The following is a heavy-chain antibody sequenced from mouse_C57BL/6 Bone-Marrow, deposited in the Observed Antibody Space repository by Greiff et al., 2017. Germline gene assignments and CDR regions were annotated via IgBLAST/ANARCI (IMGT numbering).Heavy chain of an antibody. CDR1: GYSFTDYN. V-gene: IGHV1-39*01. D-gene: IGHD3-2*02. Sequence: VQLQQSGPELVKPGASVKISCKASGYSFTDYNMNWVKQSNGKSLEWIGVINPNYGTTSYNQKFKGKATLTVDQSSSTAYMQLNSLTSEDSAVYYCTRSAQAVYVYAMDYWGQGTSVTVSS. J-gene: IGHJ4*01. CDR3: TRSAQAVYVYAMDY. CDR2: INPNYGTT.